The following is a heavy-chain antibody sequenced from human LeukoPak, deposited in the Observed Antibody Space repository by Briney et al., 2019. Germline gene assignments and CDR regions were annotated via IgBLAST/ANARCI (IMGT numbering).Heavy chain of an antibody. J-gene: IGHJ3*02. Sequence: SETLSLTCAVYGGSFSGYYWSWSRQPPGKGLEWIGEINHSGSTNYNPYLKSRVTISVDTSKNKFSLKLSSVTAADTAVYYCARENDIVVVPAASFDDAFDIWGQGTMITVSS. D-gene: IGHD2-2*01. CDR2: INHSGST. V-gene: IGHV4-34*01. CDR1: GGSFSGYY. CDR3: ARENDIVVVPAASFDDAFDI.